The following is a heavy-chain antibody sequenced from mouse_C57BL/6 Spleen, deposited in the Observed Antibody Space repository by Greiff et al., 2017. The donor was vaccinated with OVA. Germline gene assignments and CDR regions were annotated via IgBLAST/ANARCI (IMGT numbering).Heavy chain of an antibody. V-gene: IGHV1-80*01. D-gene: IGHD1-1*01. CDR1: GYAFSSYW. J-gene: IGHJ2*01. CDR2: IYPGDGDT. Sequence: VHLVESGAELVKPGASVKISCKASGYAFSSYWMNWVKQRPGKGLEWIGQIYPGDGDTNYNGKFKGKATLTADKSSSTAYMQLSSLTSEDSAVYFCARGTTVDLFDYWGQGTTLTVSS. CDR3: ARGTTVDLFDY.